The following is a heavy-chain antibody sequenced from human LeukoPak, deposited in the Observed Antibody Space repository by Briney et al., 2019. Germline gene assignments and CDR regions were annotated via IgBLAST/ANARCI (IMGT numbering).Heavy chain of an antibody. CDR2: INSDGGTT. J-gene: IGHJ4*02. D-gene: IGHD6-13*01. CDR1: GFTFSTYW. Sequence: GGSLRLSCAASGFTFSTYWMHWVRQAPGKGLVCVSRINSDGGTTSYADSVKGRFTISRDNAKNTLYLQMNSLRAEDTAVYYCARDVALAAAGDYWGQGTLVTVSS. V-gene: IGHV3-74*01. CDR3: ARDVALAAAGDY.